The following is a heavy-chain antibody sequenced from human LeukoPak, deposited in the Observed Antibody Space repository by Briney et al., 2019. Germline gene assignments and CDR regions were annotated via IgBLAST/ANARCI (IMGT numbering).Heavy chain of an antibody. CDR2: IYYSGST. Sequence: SETLSLTCTVSGGSISSSSYYWGWIRQPPGKGLEWIGSIYYSGSTYYNPSLKSRVTISVDTSKNQFSLKLSSVTAADTAVYYCARLYDSSGYYYGEAYYFDYWGQGTPVTVSS. J-gene: IGHJ4*02. CDR3: ARLYDSSGYYYGEAYYFDY. V-gene: IGHV4-39*01. CDR1: GGSISSSSYY. D-gene: IGHD3-22*01.